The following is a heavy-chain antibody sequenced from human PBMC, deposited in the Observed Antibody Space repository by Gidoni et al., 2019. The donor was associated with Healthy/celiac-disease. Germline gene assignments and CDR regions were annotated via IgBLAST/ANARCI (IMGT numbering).Heavy chain of an antibody. CDR1: GGSISSYY. D-gene: IGHD6-13*01. Sequence: QVQLQESGPGLVKPSETLSLTCTVSGGSISSYYWSWIRQPPGKGLEWIGYIYYSGSPNYNPSLKSRVTISVDTSKNQFSLKLSSVTAADTAVYYCARAGAAAGTDFGYWGQGTLVTVSS. V-gene: IGHV4-59*01. CDR3: ARAGAAAGTDFGY. CDR2: IYYSGSP. J-gene: IGHJ4*02.